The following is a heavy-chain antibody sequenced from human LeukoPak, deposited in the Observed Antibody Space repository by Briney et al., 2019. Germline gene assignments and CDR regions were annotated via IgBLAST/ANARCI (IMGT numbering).Heavy chain of an antibody. D-gene: IGHD2-15*01. CDR2: IYPGDSDS. J-gene: IGHJ4*02. V-gene: IGHV5-51*01. CDR1: GYSFTSYW. Sequence: GESLKISCKGSGYSFTSYWIGWVRQMPGKGLEWMGIIYPGDSDSTNSPSFQGQVTISADKSISTAYLQWSSLKASDTAIYYCASEYCSGGNCYFDYWGQGTLVTVSS. CDR3: ASEYCSGGNCYFDY.